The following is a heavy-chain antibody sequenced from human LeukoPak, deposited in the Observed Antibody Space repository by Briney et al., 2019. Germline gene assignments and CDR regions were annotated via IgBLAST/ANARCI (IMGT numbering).Heavy chain of an antibody. CDR1: GYTFTSYD. J-gene: IGHJ4*02. CDR3: ARGHSNSPFLY. V-gene: IGHV1-8*01. CDR2: MSPNSGDT. Sequence: GSVKVSCKASGYTFTSYDFNWVRQATGQRPEWMGWMSPNSGDTGYAQKFQDRVTMTRNTSISTAYMELSSLRSDDTAVYYCARGHSNSPFLYWGQGTLVTVSS. D-gene: IGHD6-6*01.